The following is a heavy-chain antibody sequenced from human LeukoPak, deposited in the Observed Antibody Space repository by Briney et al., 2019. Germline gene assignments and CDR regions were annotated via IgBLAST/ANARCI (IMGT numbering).Heavy chain of an antibody. CDR3: ARLSTNHNRIAAAGNDY. CDR1: GGSISSYY. CDR2: IYYSGST. D-gene: IGHD6-13*01. J-gene: IGHJ4*02. V-gene: IGHV4-59*01. Sequence: SETLSLTCTVSGGSISSYYWSWIRQPPGKGLEWIRYIYYSGSTNYNPSLKSRVTISVDTSKNQFSLKLSSVTAADTAVYYCARLSTNHNRIAAAGNDYWGQGTLVTVSS.